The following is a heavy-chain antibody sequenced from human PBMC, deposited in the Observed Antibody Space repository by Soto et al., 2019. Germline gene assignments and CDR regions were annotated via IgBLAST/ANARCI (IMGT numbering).Heavy chain of an antibody. V-gene: IGHV1-69*13. CDR1: GGTFSSYA. Sequence: SVKVSCKASGGTFSSYAISWVRQAPGQGLEWMGGIIPIFGTANYAQKFQGRVTITADESTSTAYMELSSLRSEDTAVYYCARGWVVVAATFFDYWGQGTLVTVSS. CDR2: IIPIFGTA. J-gene: IGHJ4*02. D-gene: IGHD2-15*01. CDR3: ARGWVVVAATFFDY.